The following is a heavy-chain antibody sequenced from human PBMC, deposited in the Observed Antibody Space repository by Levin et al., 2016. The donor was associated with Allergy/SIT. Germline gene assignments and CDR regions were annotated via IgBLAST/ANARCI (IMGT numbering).Heavy chain of an antibody. Sequence: SETLSLTCTVSGGSVSSGSYYWSWIRQPPGKGLEWIGYIYYSGSTNYNPSLKSRVTISVDTSKNQFSLKLSSVTAADTAVYYCARENIVVVPAAPAVGWFDPWGQGTLVTVSS. CDR3: ARENIVVVPAAPAVGWFDP. CDR1: GGSVSSGSYY. D-gene: IGHD2-2*01. J-gene: IGHJ5*02. CDR2: IYYSGST. V-gene: IGHV4-61*01.